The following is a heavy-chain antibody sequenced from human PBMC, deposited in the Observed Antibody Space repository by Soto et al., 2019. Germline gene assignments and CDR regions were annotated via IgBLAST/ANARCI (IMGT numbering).Heavy chain of an antibody. CDR3: ARDHFDSSGYYSAYYFDY. V-gene: IGHV4-59*01. CDR1: GGSISSYY. J-gene: IGHJ4*02. CDR2: IYYSGST. D-gene: IGHD3-22*01. Sequence: QVQLQESGPGLVKPSETLSLTCTVSGGSISSYYWSWIRQPPGKGLEGIGYIYYSGSTNYNPSLKSRVTISVDTSKNQFSLKLSSVTAADTAVYYCARDHFDSSGYYSAYYFDYWGQGTLVTVSS.